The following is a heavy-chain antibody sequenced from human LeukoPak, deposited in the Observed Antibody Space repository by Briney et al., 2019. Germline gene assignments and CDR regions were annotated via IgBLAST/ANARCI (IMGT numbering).Heavy chain of an antibody. Sequence: SETLSLTCTVSGGSISSSNWWSWVRQPPGKGLEWIGEAYHSGSTTYNSSLKSRLTMSIDKSKNHFSRNLSSVTAADTAVYYCARRYYGSGTNYFDYWGQGTLVTVSS. D-gene: IGHD3-10*01. CDR3: ARRYYGSGTNYFDY. J-gene: IGHJ4*02. CDR2: AYHSGST. CDR1: GGSISSSNW. V-gene: IGHV4-4*02.